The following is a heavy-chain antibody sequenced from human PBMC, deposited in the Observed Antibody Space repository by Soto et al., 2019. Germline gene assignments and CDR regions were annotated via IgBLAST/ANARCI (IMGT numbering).Heavy chain of an antibody. V-gene: IGHV4-59*01. CDR3: ARYRGGYSYGYPTGYYYYGMDV. D-gene: IGHD5-18*01. J-gene: IGHJ6*02. Sequence: PSETLSLTCTVSGGSISSYYWSWIRQPPGKGLEWIGYIYYSGSTNYNPSLKSRVTISVDTSKNQFSLKLSSVTAADTAVYYCARYRGGYSYGYPTGYYYYGMDVWGQGTTVTVSS. CDR1: GGSISSYY. CDR2: IYYSGST.